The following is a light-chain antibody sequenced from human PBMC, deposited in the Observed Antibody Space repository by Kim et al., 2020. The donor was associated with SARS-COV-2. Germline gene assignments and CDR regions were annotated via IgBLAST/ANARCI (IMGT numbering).Light chain of an antibody. CDR3: CSYAGSSTWV. CDR2: EVS. V-gene: IGLV2-23*02. J-gene: IGLJ3*02. Sequence: GQSIPISSTGTSSDVGSYNLVSWYQQHPGKAPKLMIYEVSKRPSGVSNRFSGSKSGNTASLTISGLQAENEADYYCCSYAGSSTWVFGGGTQLTVL. CDR1: SSDVGSYNL.